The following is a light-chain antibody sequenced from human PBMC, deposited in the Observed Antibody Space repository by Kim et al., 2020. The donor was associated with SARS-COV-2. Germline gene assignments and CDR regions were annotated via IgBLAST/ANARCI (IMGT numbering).Light chain of an antibody. CDR1: SSDVGGYNY. CDR3: SSYRSSGYV. J-gene: IGLJ1*01. Sequence: QSALTQPASVSGSPGQSITISCTGTSSDVGGYNYVSWYQQYPGKAPKLMIYDVSKRPSGVSNRFSGSKSGNTASLTISGLQAEDEADYYCSSYRSSGYVFGTGTKLTVL. V-gene: IGLV2-14*03. CDR2: DVS.